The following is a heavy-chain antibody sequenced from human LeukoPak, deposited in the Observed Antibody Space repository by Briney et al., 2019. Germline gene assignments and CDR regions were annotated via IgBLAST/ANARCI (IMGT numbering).Heavy chain of an antibody. CDR3: ARQAVVHYYYYMDV. CDR1: GGSISSYY. D-gene: IGHD4-23*01. J-gene: IGHJ6*03. CDR2: IYYSGST. Sequence: SETLSLTCTVSGGSISSYYWSWIRQPPGKGLEWIGYIYYSGSTNYNPSLKSRVTISVDTSKNQFSLKLSSVTAADTAVYYCARQAVVHYYYYMDVWGKGTTVTVSS. V-gene: IGHV4-59*01.